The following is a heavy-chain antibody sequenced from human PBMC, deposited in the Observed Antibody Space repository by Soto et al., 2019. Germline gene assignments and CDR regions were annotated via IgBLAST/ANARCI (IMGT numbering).Heavy chain of an antibody. Sequence: EVQLVESGGGLVKPGGSLRLSCAASGFTFSSYSMNWVRQAPGKGLEWVSSISSSSSYIYYADSVKGRFTISRDNAKNSLYLQMSSLRAEDTAVYYCAREGGHRRCYPWGQGTLVTVSS. CDR1: GFTFSSYS. D-gene: IGHD3-16*01. J-gene: IGHJ5*02. CDR3: AREGGHRRCYP. CDR2: ISSSSSYI. V-gene: IGHV3-21*01.